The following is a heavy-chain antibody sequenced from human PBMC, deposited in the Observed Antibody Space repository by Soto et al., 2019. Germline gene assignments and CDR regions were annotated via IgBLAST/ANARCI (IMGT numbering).Heavy chain of an antibody. J-gene: IGHJ6*02. CDR1: GYSFTSYW. CDR2: IDPSDSYT. V-gene: IGHV5-10-1*01. D-gene: IGHD6-6*01. Sequence: PGESLKISCKGSGYSFTSYWISWVRQIPGKGLEWMGRIDPSDSYTNYSPSFQGHVTISADKSISTAYLQWSSLKASDTAMYYCATRLGVGRIAALTGDYYYVMDFWGQGTTVTVSS. CDR3: ATRLGVGRIAALTGDYYYVMDF.